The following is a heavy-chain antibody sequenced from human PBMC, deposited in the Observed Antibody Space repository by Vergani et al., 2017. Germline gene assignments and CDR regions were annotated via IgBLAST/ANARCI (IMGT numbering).Heavy chain of an antibody. CDR3: ARYRYYYYGMDV. CDR2: IYYSGST. J-gene: IGHJ6*02. V-gene: IGHV4-39*01. Sequence: QLQLQESGPGLVKPSETLSLTCTVSGGSISSSSYYWGWIRQPPGKGLEWIGSIYYSGSTYYNPSLKSRVTISVDTSKNQFSLKLSSVTAADTAVYYCARYRYYYYGMDVWGQGTTVTVSS. CDR1: GGSISSSSYY.